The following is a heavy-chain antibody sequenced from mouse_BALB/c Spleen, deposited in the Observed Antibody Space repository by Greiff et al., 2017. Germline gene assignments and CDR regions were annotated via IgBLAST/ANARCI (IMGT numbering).Heavy chain of an antibody. V-gene: IGHV1S135*01. D-gene: IGHD2-4*01. Sequence: VQLQQSGPELMKPGASVKISCKASGYSFTSYYMHWVKQSHGKSLEWIGYIDPFNGGTSYNQKFKGKATMTVDKSSSTAYMELARLTSEDSAIYYCARSDDYDGNWYFDVWGAGTTVTVSS. CDR3: ARSDDYDGNWYFDV. J-gene: IGHJ1*01. CDR2: IDPFNGGT. CDR1: GYSFTSYY.